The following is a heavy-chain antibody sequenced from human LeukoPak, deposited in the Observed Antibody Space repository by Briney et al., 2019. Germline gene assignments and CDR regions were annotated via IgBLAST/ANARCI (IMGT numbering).Heavy chain of an antibody. D-gene: IGHD5-18*01. CDR3: TTDGNVDTAMRYYYYYMDV. CDR2: IKSKTDGGTT. Sequence: PGGSLRLSCAASGFTFSNYWMHWVRQAPGKGLEWVGRIKSKTDGGTTDYAAPVKGRFTISRDDSKNTLYLQMNGLKTEDTAVYYCTTDGNVDTAMRYYYYYMDVWGKGTTVTISS. V-gene: IGHV3-15*01. J-gene: IGHJ6*03. CDR1: GFTFSNYW.